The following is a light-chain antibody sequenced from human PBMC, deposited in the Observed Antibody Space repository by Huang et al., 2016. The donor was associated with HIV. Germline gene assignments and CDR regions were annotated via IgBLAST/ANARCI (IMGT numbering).Light chain of an antibody. CDR3: HQYGSLPET. Sequence: ELVLTQSPGTLSLSPGERATLSCRASQSVSSPYLAWYQQIPGQAPRLLIYGASNRATGIPDRFSGSGSGTDFTLTISRLEPEDFAVYYCHQYGSLPETFGQGTKVEIK. CDR1: QSVSSPY. V-gene: IGKV3-20*01. CDR2: GAS. J-gene: IGKJ1*01.